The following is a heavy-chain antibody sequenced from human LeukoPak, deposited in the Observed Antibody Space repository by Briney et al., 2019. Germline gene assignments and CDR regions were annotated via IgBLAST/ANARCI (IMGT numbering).Heavy chain of an antibody. J-gene: IGHJ5*02. CDR1: GYTFTSYG. CDR3: ARDATASSWFDP. Sequence: ASVKVSCKASGYTFTSYGISWVRQAPGQGLEWMGWISAYNGNTNYAQKLQGRVTMTTDTSTSTAYVELRSLRSDDTAVYYCARDATASSWFDPWGQGTLVTVSS. CDR2: ISAYNGNT. V-gene: IGHV1-18*01. D-gene: IGHD6-25*01.